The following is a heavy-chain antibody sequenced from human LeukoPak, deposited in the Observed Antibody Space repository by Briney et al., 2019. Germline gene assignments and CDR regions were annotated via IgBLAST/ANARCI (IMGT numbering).Heavy chain of an antibody. Sequence: SETLSLTCTVYGGSFSGYYWSWIRQPPGKGLEWIGEINHSGSTNYNPSLKSRVTISVDTSKNQFSLKLSSVTAADTAVYYCARQRRVRAAKEVYYYYYYYMDVWGKGTTVTISS. CDR2: INHSGST. J-gene: IGHJ6*03. CDR3: ARQRRVRAAKEVYYYYYYYMDV. D-gene: IGHD3-10*01. CDR1: GGSFSGYY. V-gene: IGHV4-34*01.